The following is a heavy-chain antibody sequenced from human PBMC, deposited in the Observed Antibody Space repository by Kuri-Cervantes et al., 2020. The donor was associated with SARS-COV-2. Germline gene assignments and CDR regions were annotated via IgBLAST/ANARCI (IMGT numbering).Heavy chain of an antibody. Sequence: GESLKISRAASGFTFSSYAMSWVRQAPGKGLEWVSAISGSGGSTYYADSVKGRFTISRDNSKNTLYLQMNSLRAEDTAVYYCAKGDRAATPGYYYYGMDVWGQGTTVTVSS. J-gene: IGHJ6*02. D-gene: IGHD2-15*01. CDR1: GFTFSSYA. V-gene: IGHV3-23*01. CDR2: ISGSGGST. CDR3: AKGDRAATPGYYYYGMDV.